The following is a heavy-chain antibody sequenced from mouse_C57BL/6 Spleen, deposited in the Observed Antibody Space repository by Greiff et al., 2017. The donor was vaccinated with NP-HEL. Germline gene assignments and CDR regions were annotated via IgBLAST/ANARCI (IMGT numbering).Heavy chain of an antibody. Sequence: LEESGAELARPGASVKMSCKASGYTFTSYTMHWVKQRPGQGLEWIGYINPSSGYTKYNQKFKDKATLTADKSSSTAYMQLSSLTSEDSAVYYCARDGYYSGVYFDVWGTGTTVTVSS. CDR1: GYTFTSYT. V-gene: IGHV1-4*01. J-gene: IGHJ1*03. D-gene: IGHD2-3*01. CDR3: ARDGYYSGVYFDV. CDR2: INPSSGYT.